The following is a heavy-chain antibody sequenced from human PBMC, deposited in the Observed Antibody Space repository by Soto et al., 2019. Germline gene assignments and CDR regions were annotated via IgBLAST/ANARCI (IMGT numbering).Heavy chain of an antibody. CDR1: GGSISSYY. J-gene: IGHJ3*02. D-gene: IGHD3-3*01. CDR2: IYYSGST. CDR3: ARSGYDFWSGYIYDAFDI. Sequence: SETLSLTCTVSGGSISSYYWSWIRQPPGKGLEWIGYIYYSGSTNYNPSLKSRVTISVDTSKNQFSLNLSSVTAADTAVYYCARSGYDFWSGYIYDAFDIWGQGTMVTVSS. V-gene: IGHV4-59*01.